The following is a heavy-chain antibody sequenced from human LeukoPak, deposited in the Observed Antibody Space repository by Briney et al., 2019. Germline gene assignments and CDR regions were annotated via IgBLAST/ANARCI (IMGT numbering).Heavy chain of an antibody. Sequence: SETLSLTCTVSGGSISSYYWSWFRQPPGKGLEWIGDIYYSGSTNYNPSLKSRVTISVDTSKNQFSLKLTSVTAADTAVYSCVRANHFDYWGQGTLVTVSS. J-gene: IGHJ4*02. CDR1: GGSISSYY. V-gene: IGHV4-59*01. CDR3: VRANHFDY. CDR2: IYYSGST.